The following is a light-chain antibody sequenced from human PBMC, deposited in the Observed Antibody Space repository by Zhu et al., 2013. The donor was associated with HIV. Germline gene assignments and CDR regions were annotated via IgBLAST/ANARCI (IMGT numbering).Light chain of an antibody. Sequence: DIVMTQSPDSLAVSLGERATINCKSSQSVLYSSNNKNYLAWYQQKPGQPPKLLIYWASTRESGVPDRFSGSGSGTNFTLTITSLQAEDVALYYCQQYYTTPLTFGGGTKVEIK. J-gene: IGKJ4*01. CDR1: QSVLYSSNNKNY. CDR2: WAS. CDR3: QQYYTTPLT. V-gene: IGKV4-1*01.